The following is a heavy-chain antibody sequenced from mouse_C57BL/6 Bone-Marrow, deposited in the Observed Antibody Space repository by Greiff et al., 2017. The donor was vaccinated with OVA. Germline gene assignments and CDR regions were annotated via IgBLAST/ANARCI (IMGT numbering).Heavy chain of an antibody. CDR2: ISDGGSYT. J-gene: IGHJ4*01. Sequence: EVQLVESGGGLVKPGGSLKLSCAASGFTFSSYAMSWVRQTPEKRLEWVATISDGGSYTYYPDNVKGRFTISRDNAKNNLYLQMSHLKSEDTAMYYCAGERTGHYYAMDYWGQGTSVTVSS. D-gene: IGHD4-1*01. V-gene: IGHV5-4*01. CDR1: GFTFSSYA. CDR3: AGERTGHYYAMDY.